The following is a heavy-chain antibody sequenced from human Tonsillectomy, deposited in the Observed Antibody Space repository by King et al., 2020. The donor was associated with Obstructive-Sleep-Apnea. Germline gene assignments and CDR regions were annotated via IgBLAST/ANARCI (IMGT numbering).Heavy chain of an antibody. CDR1: GYSFTSYW. D-gene: IGHD2-21*01. CDR3: ARVKRGETWDAMDV. CDR2: IDPSDSYT. Sequence: EVQLVQSGAEVKKSGESLRISCEGSGYSFTSYWINWVRQMPGKGLEWMGRIDPSDSYTNYSPSFQGHVTISTDRSINTAYLQWSSLEASDTAMYYCARVKRGETWDAMDVWGQGTTVTVSS. V-gene: IGHV5-10-1*03. J-gene: IGHJ6*02.